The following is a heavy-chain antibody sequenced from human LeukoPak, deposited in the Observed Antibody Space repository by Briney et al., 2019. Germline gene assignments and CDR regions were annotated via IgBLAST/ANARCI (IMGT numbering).Heavy chain of an antibody. Sequence: PGGSLRLSCAASGFTLSSYAMSWVRQAPGKGLEWVAFIRYDGSNKYYADSVKGRFTISRDNSKNTLYLQMNSLRAEDTAVYYCAKDIEVPAANGYNWFDPWGQGTLVTVSS. CDR2: IRYDGSNK. D-gene: IGHD2-2*01. V-gene: IGHV3-30*02. J-gene: IGHJ5*02. CDR3: AKDIEVPAANGYNWFDP. CDR1: GFTLSSYA.